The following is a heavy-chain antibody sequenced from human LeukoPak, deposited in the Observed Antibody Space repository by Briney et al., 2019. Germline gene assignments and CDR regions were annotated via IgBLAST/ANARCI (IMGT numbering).Heavy chain of an antibody. CDR2: ISGSGGST. Sequence: QPGGSLLLSCAASGFTFSSYAMSWVRQGPGKGVEWVSVISGSGGSTYYADSVKGRFTISRDKSKNTLYLQMNSLRAEDTAVYYCAKDGDGATSFDYWGQGTLVTVSS. CDR1: GFTFSSYA. V-gene: IGHV3-23*01. J-gene: IGHJ4*02. CDR3: AKDGDGATSFDY. D-gene: IGHD1-26*01.